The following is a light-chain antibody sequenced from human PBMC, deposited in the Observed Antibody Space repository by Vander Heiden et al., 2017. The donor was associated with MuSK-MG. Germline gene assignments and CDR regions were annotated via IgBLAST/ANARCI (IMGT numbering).Light chain of an antibody. J-gene: IGKJ1*01. CDR3: QQDSDYWT. V-gene: IGKV1-5*01. CDR2: DDS. CDR1: QRISSS. Sequence: DIQMTQSPSTLSASVGDRVTITCRASQRISSSLAWYQQKPGKAPKLLIHDDSSWESGVPSRFSGSGSGTEFTLTSSSLQPDDFATYYCQQDSDYWTFGQGTKVEIK.